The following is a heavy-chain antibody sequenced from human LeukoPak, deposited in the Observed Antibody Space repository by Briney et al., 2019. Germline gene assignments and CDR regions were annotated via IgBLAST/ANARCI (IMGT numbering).Heavy chain of an antibody. CDR2: IYYSGST. J-gene: IGHJ3*02. Sequence: SETLSLTCVVSGGSIITNDYWWGWIRQPPGKGLEWIGNIYYSGSTYYGPSLKSRVTISVDTSRSQFTLKLTSVTAADTAVYYCARASRGAFDIWGQGTMVTVSS. V-gene: IGHV4-39*06. CDR1: GGSIITNDYW. CDR3: ARASRGAFDI.